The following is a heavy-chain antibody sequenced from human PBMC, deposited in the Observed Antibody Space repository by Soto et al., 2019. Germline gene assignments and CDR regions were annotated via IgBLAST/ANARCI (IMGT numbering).Heavy chain of an antibody. CDR2: INPSGGST. CDR3: ASSSYYYGSGSYSGANFDY. CDR1: GYTFTSYY. V-gene: IGHV1-46*03. D-gene: IGHD3-10*01. J-gene: IGHJ4*02. Sequence: ASVKVSCKASGYTFTSYYMHWVRQAPGQGLEWMGIINPSGGSTSYAQKFQGRVTMTRDTSTSTVYMELSSLRSEDTAVYYCASSSYYYGSGSYSGANFDYWGQGTLVTVSS.